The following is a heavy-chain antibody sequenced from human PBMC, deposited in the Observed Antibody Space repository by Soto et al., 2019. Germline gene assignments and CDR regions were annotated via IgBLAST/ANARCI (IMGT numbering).Heavy chain of an antibody. V-gene: IGHV3-11*01. CDR3: ARGYYDILTGYYFSGGWFDP. J-gene: IGHJ5*02. CDR1: GFTFSDYY. CDR2: ISSSGSTI. D-gene: IGHD3-9*01. Sequence: GGSLRLSCAASGFTFSDYYMSWIRQAPGKGLEWVSYISSSGSTIYYADSVKGRFTISRDNAKNSLYLQMNSLRAEDTAVYYCARGYYDILTGYYFSGGWFDPWGQGTLVTVSS.